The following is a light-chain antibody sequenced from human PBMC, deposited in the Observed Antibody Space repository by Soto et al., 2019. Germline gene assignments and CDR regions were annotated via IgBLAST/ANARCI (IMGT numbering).Light chain of an antibody. CDR3: QQYGSSRYT. Sequence: EIVLTQSPCTLSLSPGERATLSCRASQSVSSSYLAWYQQKPGQAPRLIIDGASSRATGLSDRFSGSGSRTDFTLTISRLEPDDSAVYYCQQYGSSRYTFGQGTKLEIK. CDR2: GAS. J-gene: IGKJ2*01. V-gene: IGKV3-20*01. CDR1: QSVSSSY.